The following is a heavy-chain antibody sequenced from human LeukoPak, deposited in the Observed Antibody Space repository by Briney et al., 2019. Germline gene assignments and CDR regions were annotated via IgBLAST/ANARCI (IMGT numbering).Heavy chain of an antibody. CDR1: GDSFSANSAT. CDR3: ARLVGASWFDS. D-gene: IGHD1-26*01. Sequence: SQTLSLTCAISGDSFSANSATWTWLRQSPSRGLEWLGRTYYRSKWSNDYAVSMKSRITINPDTSKNQFSLQLNSVTPEDTAVYYCARLVGASWFDSWGQGTLVTVSS. V-gene: IGHV6-1*01. J-gene: IGHJ5*01. CDR2: TYYRSKWSN.